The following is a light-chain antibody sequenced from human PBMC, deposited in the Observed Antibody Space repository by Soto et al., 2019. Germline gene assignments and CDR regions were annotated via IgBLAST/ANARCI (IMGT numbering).Light chain of an antibody. Sequence: IVLTQSPGTLSLSPGERATLLCRAGQSVSSSDLAWYQQKPGRAPRLLIFGASRRATGVPDRFSGSGSGTDFTLTISGLEPEDFAVYYCQHYNGSPLTFGGGTKVEIK. V-gene: IGKV3-20*01. CDR3: QHYNGSPLT. CDR1: QSVSSSD. CDR2: GAS. J-gene: IGKJ4*01.